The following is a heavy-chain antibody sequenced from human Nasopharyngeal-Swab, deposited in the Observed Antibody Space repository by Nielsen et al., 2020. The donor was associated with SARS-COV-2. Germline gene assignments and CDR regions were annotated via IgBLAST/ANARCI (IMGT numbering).Heavy chain of an antibody. CDR3: ARASRGWS. Sequence: GESLKISCAASGFTFDNYEMSWVRQAPGKGLEWVSYISTSGATIHYADSVRGRFTISRDNAKKSLHLQMNSPRAEDTAVYYCARASRGWSWGQGTPVTVSS. J-gene: IGHJ5*02. CDR1: GFTFDNYE. V-gene: IGHV3-48*03. D-gene: IGHD6-19*01. CDR2: ISTSGATI.